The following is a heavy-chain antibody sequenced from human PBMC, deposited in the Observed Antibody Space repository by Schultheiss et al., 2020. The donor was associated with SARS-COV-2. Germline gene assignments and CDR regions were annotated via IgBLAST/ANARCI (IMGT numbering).Heavy chain of an antibody. J-gene: IGHJ5*02. CDR1: GFTFGTYN. Sequence: GGSLRLSCAASGFTFGTYNMHWVRQAPGKGLEFVASIRSSGRDIYYADSMQGRFTVSRDNANNSLYLQMHSLRAKDTAVYYCVRDRSWWTPYNCFDLWGRGTLVTVSS. CDR3: VRDRSWWTPYNCFDL. CDR2: IRSSGRDI. D-gene: IGHD2-15*01. V-gene: IGHV3-21*01.